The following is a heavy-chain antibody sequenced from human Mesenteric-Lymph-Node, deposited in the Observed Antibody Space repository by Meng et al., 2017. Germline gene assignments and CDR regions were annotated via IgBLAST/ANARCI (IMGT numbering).Heavy chain of an antibody. D-gene: IGHD3-10*02. CDR3: ARVVRGSKNYYFDY. Sequence: GESLKISCAASGFTFDDYGMSWVRQAPGKGLEWVSGINWNGGSTGYADSVKGRFTISRDNAKNSLYLQMNSLGAEDTALYYCARVVRGSKNYYFDYWGQGTLVTVSS. J-gene: IGHJ4*02. V-gene: IGHV3-20*04. CDR2: INWNGGST. CDR1: GFTFDDYG.